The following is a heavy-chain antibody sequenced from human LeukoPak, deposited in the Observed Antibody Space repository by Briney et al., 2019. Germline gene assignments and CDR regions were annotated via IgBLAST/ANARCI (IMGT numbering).Heavy chain of an antibody. J-gene: IGHJ3*02. CDR2: ISGSGGST. CDR3: AKDGSRAVAGRSTSDAFDI. Sequence: GGSLRLSCAASGFTFSSYGMSWVRQAPGKGLKWVSAISGSGGSTYYADSVKGRFTISRDNSKNTLYLQMNSLRAEDTALYYCAKDGSRAVAGRSTSDAFDIWGQGTMVTVSS. V-gene: IGHV3-23*01. D-gene: IGHD6-19*01. CDR1: GFTFSSYG.